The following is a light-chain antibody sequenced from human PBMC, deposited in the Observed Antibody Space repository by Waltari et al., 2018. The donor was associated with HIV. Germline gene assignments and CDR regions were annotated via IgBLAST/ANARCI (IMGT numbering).Light chain of an antibody. J-gene: IGLJ3*02. CDR3: CTFSCRSSTWV. V-gene: IGLV2-23*02. Sequence: QAAPTQPASVSGSPGQSIPVPSTGLVETYDLVSWYQLHPGKAPNLIMPDFTQRPSGVSSRFSASKSGNTASLRISGLEAEDESLYYCCTFSCRSSTWVFGGGTQVTVL. CDR1: LVETYDL. CDR2: DFT.